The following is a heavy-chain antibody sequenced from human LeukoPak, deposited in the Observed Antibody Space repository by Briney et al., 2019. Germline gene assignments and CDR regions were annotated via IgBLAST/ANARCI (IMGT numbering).Heavy chain of an antibody. CDR2: ISDSGGAT. V-gene: IGHV3-23*01. CDR3: ARDQGYSYGHSFDY. D-gene: IGHD5-18*01. Sequence: PGGSLRLSCAASGFTFSSYAMVWVRQAPGKGLEWVSSISDSGGATYYADSVKGRFTISRDNSKNTLFLQMDSLRAEDTAVYYCARDQGYSYGHSFDYWGQGTLVTVSS. J-gene: IGHJ4*02. CDR1: GFTFSSYA.